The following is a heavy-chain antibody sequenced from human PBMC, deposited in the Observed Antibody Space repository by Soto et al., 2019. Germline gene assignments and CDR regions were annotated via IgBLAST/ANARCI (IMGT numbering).Heavy chain of an antibody. CDR1: GFTFDDYA. Sequence: EVQLVESGGGLVQPGRSLRLSCAASGFTFDDYAMHWVRQAPGKGLEWVSGISWNSGSIGYADSVKGRFTISRDNAKNSLYLQMNSLGAEDTALYYCAKDGYGDPYFDYWGQGTLVTVSS. CDR2: ISWNSGSI. CDR3: AKDGYGDPYFDY. V-gene: IGHV3-9*01. J-gene: IGHJ4*02. D-gene: IGHD4-17*01.